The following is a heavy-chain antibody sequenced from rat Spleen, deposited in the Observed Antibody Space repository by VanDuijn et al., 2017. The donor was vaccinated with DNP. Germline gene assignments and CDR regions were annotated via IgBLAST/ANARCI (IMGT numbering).Heavy chain of an antibody. CDR3: ATHQGVRIITPYNWFAY. Sequence: EVQLVESGGGLVQPGRSLKLSCAASGFTFSDYNVAWVRQAPQKGLEWVATIFYDGARTYYRDSVKGRFTVSRDNAKSTLYLQMDSLRSEDTATYYCATHQGVRIITPYNWFAYWGQGTLVTVSS. V-gene: IGHV5S10*01. CDR1: GFTFSDYN. CDR2: IFYDGART. D-gene: IGHD1-6*01. J-gene: IGHJ3*01.